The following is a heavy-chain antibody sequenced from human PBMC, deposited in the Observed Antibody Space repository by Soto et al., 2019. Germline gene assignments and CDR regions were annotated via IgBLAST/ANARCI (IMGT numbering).Heavy chain of an antibody. CDR3: ASSSSWYGPDAFDI. D-gene: IGHD6-13*01. Sequence: ASVKVSCKASGYTFTSYDINWVRQATGQGLEWMGWMNPNSGNTGYAQKFQGRVTMTRNTSISTAYMELGSLRSEDTAVYYCASSSSWYGPDAFDIWGQGTMVTVSS. J-gene: IGHJ3*02. CDR2: MNPNSGNT. CDR1: GYTFTSYD. V-gene: IGHV1-8*01.